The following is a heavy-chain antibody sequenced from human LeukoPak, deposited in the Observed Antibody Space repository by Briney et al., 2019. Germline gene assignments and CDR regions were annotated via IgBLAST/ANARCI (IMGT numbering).Heavy chain of an antibody. CDR1: GFTFNNYA. D-gene: IGHD6-6*01. J-gene: IGHJ4*02. V-gene: IGHV3-30*14. CDR3: TRTYSSSSPFDY. CDR2: ISYDGSNK. Sequence: GGALRLSCAASGFTFNNYAMHWVRQAPGKGLEWVALISYDGSNKYYADSVRGRFTISRDNSNHTLYLQMNSLRAEDTAVYCCTRTYSSSSPFDYWGQGTLVTVSA.